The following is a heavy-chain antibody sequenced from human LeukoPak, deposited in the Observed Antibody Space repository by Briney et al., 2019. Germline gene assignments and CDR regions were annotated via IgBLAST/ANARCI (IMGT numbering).Heavy chain of an antibody. CDR2: INPDGRDT. V-gene: IGHV3-7*01. D-gene: IGHD2-21*02. CDR1: GFTFNRCW. Sequence: GGSLRISCVVSGFTFNRCWMNWVRQAPGKGLEWVAHINPDGRDTYYVDSVKGRFTISRDNAQNSMYLQMNSLRVEDTAVYYCTSWGDTTAEYFQRWGQGTLVTVSS. J-gene: IGHJ1*01. CDR3: TSWGDTTAEYFQR.